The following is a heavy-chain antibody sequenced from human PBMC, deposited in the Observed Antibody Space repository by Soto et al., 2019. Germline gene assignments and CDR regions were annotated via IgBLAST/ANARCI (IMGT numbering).Heavy chain of an antibody. V-gene: IGHV1-3*01. CDR1: GYTFTSYA. D-gene: IGHD3-22*01. CDR3: AREVVVEENNWFDP. Sequence: GASVKVSCKASGYTFTSYAMHWVRQAPGQRLEWMGWINAGNGNTKYSQKFQGRVTITRDTSASTAYMELSSLRSEDTVVYYCAREVVVEENNWFDPWGQGTLVTVSS. CDR2: INAGNGNT. J-gene: IGHJ5*02.